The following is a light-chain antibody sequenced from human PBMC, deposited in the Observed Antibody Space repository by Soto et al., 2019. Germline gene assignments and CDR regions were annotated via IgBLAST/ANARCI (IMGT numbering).Light chain of an antibody. J-gene: IGKJ2*01. CDR2: GAS. Sequence: DIVLTQSPGNLSLSPGERATLSCRASQSVRGNYLAWYQQKPGQAPRLLIYGASSRATGIPDRFSGSGSGTDFTLTISRLEPDDVAVYYCQQYDSSPLYTFCQGTKLEIK. CDR1: QSVRGNY. CDR3: QQYDSSPLYT. V-gene: IGKV3-20*01.